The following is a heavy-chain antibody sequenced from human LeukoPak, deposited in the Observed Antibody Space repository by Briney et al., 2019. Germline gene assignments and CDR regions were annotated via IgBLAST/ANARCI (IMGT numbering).Heavy chain of an antibody. CDR1: GFCVSSNY. CDR3: ARSGYGVAFDI. D-gene: IGHD5-12*01. J-gene: IGHJ3*02. Sequence: PGGSLRLSCAASGFCVSSNYMSWVRQAPGKGLEWVSVIYSGGSTYYADPVKGRFTISRDNSKNTLYLQMSSLRAEDTAVYYCARSGYGVAFDIWGQGTMVTVSS. CDR2: IYSGGST. V-gene: IGHV3-53*05.